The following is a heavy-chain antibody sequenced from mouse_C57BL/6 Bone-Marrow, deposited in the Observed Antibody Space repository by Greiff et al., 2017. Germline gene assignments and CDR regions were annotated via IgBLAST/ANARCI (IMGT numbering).Heavy chain of an antibody. Sequence: QVQLQQPGAELVKPGASVKMSCKASGYTFTSYWITWVKQRPGQGLEWIGDIYPGSGSTNYNEKFTSKATLTVDTSSSTAYMQLSSLTSEDSAVYYCARGCYDYILDYWGQGTTLTVSA. CDR3: ARGCYDYILDY. J-gene: IGHJ2*01. CDR1: GYTFTSYW. CDR2: IYPGSGST. D-gene: IGHD2-4*01. V-gene: IGHV1-55*01.